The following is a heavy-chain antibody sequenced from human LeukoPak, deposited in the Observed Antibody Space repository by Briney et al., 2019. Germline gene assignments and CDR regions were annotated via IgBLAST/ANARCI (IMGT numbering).Heavy chain of an antibody. CDR3: ARGDGGALDVFDI. V-gene: IGHV3-21*01. D-gene: IGHD4-23*01. Sequence: SGGSLRLSCAVSGFTFSRYSMNWVRQAPGKGLEWVSCLSSSSSDIEYADSVKGRSTISRDNDKNSLYLQINSLRVEDTAVYYWARGDGGALDVFDIWGQGTMVTVSS. CDR1: GFTFSRYS. CDR2: LSSSSSDI. J-gene: IGHJ3*02.